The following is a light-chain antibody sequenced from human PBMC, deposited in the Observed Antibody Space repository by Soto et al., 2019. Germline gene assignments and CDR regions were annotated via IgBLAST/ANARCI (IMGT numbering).Light chain of an antibody. J-gene: IGKJ4*01. CDR2: DAN. CDR3: QQRSKWPLT. V-gene: IGKV3-11*01. CDR1: QSVGSSY. Sequence: EVVLTQSPGTLSLSPGERATLSCRASQSVGSSYLAWYQQKPGQAPRLLIYDANTRASGIPARFSGSGSGTDFTLSISSLEPEDFAVYYCQQRSKWPLTFGGGTKVDVK.